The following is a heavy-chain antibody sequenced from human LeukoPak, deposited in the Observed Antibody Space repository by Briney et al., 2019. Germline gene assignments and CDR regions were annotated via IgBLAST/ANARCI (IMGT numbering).Heavy chain of an antibody. D-gene: IGHD3-10*01. CDR3: TRGFGAGNYYYGWFDP. Sequence: SETLSLTCTVSGDSISSGSYWGWIRQPPGKGLEWIASIYHSGTTYYSPSLKSRVTLSVDTSKNQFSLTLSSVTAADTAVYYCTRGFGAGNYYYGWFDPWGQGTLVTVSS. CDR2: IYHSGTT. J-gene: IGHJ5*02. CDR1: GDSISSGSY. V-gene: IGHV4-38-2*02.